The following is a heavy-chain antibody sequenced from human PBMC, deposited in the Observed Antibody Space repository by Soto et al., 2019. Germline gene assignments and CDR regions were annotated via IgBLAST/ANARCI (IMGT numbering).Heavy chain of an antibody. CDR2: IKGNTDGGTT. J-gene: IGHJ5*02. V-gene: IGHV3-15*07. CDR3: TTRNPQLVRGGYNWFDP. Sequence: EVQLVESGGGLVKPGGSLRLSCAASGFTFNNAWMTWVRQAPGKGLEWVGRIKGNTDGGTTDYAAPLKGRFTISRDDSKNTLYLQMNSIKTEDTAVYYCTTRNPQLVRGGYNWFDPWCQGTLVTVSS. D-gene: IGHD6-13*01. CDR1: GFTFNNAW.